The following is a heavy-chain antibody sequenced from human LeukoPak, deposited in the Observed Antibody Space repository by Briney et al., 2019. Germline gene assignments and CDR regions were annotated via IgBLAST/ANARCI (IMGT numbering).Heavy chain of an antibody. CDR3: ARDRPGVVPAVGFDY. D-gene: IGHD2-2*01. CDR2: ISAYNGNT. Sequence: GASVKVSCKASGYTFTSYGISWVRQAPGQGLEWMGWISAYNGNTNYAQKLQGRVTMTTDTSTSTAYMELRSLRSDDTAVYYCARDRPGVVPAVGFDYWGQGTLVTVSS. V-gene: IGHV1-18*01. J-gene: IGHJ4*02. CDR1: GYTFTSYG.